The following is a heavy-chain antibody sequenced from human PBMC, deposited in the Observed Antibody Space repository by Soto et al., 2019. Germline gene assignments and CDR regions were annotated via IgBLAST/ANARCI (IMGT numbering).Heavy chain of an antibody. V-gene: IGHV4-59*01. CDR2: IYYSGST. J-gene: IGHJ3*02. CDR1: GGSISSYY. CDR3: ARVGGNSHAFDI. D-gene: IGHD2-15*01. Sequence: QVQLQESGPGLVKPSETLSLTCTVSGGSISSYYWRWIRQPPGKGLESIGYIYYSGSTNYNPSLKSRVTISVDTSKNQFSLKLSSVTAADTAVYYGARVGGNSHAFDIWGQGTMVTVSS.